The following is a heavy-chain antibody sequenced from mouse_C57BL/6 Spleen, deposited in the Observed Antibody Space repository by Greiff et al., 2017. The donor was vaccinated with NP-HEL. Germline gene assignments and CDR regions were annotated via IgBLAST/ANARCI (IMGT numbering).Heavy chain of an antibody. J-gene: IGHJ4*01. CDR2: IYPGGGYT. V-gene: IGHV1-63*01. Sequence: QVQLQQSGAELVRPGTSVKMSCKASGYTFTNYWIGWAKQRPGHGLEWIGDIYPGGGYTNYNEKFKGKATLTADKSSSTAYMQFSSLTSEYSAIYYCARGGLYSNLYAMDYWGQGTSVTVSS. CDR1: GYTFTNYW. D-gene: IGHD2-5*01. CDR3: ARGGLYSNLYAMDY.